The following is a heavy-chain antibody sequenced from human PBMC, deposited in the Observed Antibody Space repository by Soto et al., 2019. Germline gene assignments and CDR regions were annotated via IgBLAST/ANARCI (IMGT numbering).Heavy chain of an antibody. Sequence: ASVKVSCKASGYSFTNNDVSWVRQATGQGLEWMGWMNPGSGDTGYAQKFQGRVTMTRDISIATAYMELSSLRSDDTAIYYCARMETFGSLNWFDPCGQGTLVTVSS. CDR2: MNPGSGDT. D-gene: IGHD3-16*01. J-gene: IGHJ5*02. CDR1: GYSFTNND. CDR3: ARMETFGSLNWFDP. V-gene: IGHV1-8*01.